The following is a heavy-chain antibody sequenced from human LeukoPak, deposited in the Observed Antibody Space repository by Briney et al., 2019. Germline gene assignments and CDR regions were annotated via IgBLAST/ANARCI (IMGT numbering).Heavy chain of an antibody. D-gene: IGHD6-19*01. CDR2: ISWNSGSI. Sequence: GGSLRLSCAASGFTFDDYAMHSVRQAPGKGLEWVSGISWNSGSIGYADSVKGRFTISRDNAKNSLYLQMNSLRAEDMALYYCAKGSSGWYYFDYWGQGTLVTVSS. CDR3: AKGSSGWYYFDY. CDR1: GFTFDDYA. J-gene: IGHJ4*02. V-gene: IGHV3-9*03.